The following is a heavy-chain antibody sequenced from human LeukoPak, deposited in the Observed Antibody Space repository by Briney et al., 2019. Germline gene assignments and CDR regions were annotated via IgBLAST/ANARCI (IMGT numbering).Heavy chain of an antibody. Sequence: ASETLSLTCSVSDDSITMYYWTWIRQPPGKGLEWIGYVDHTGSTNFNPSLNGRVSISRDTTKNLFSLRLRSVTAADTAVYFRARGRVSSSTWYSTYYYYSYMDVWGKGTTVTVSS. D-gene: IGHD1-1*01. CDR2: VDHTGST. CDR3: ARGRVSSSTWYSTYYYYSYMDV. V-gene: IGHV4-59*01. J-gene: IGHJ6*03. CDR1: DDSITMYY.